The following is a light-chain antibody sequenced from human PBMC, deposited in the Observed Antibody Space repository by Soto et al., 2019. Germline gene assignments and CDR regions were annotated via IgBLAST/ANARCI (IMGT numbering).Light chain of an antibody. Sequence: QSVLTQPASVSGSPGQSVTISCTGASSDVGGYDYVSWYQQHPGKAPKLILYEVNNRLSGVSNHFSGSKSGNTASLIISGLQADDEADYYCSSYSTTSTLVFGSGTKVTVL. V-gene: IGLV2-14*01. J-gene: IGLJ1*01. CDR3: SSYSTTSTLV. CDR2: EVN. CDR1: SSDVGGYDY.